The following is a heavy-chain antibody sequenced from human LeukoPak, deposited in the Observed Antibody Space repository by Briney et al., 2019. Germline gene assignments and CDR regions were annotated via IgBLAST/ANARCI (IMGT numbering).Heavy chain of an antibody. CDR2: MNPNSGNT. J-gene: IGHJ4*02. Sequence: SVKVSCKASGYTFTSYDINWVRQATGQGLEWMGWMNPNSGNTGYAQKFQGRVTITRNTSISTAYMELSSLRSEDTAVYYCARSGYYYDSSGYYQMDYWGQGTLVTVSS. D-gene: IGHD3-22*01. CDR1: GYTFTSYD. V-gene: IGHV1-8*03. CDR3: ARSGYYYDSSGYYQMDY.